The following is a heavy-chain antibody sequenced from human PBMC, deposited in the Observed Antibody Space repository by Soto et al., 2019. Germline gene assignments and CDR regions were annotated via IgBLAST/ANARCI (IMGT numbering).Heavy chain of an antibody. V-gene: IGHV4-59*01. Sequence: SETLSLTCSISGDSISSYYWSWIRQPPGKGLEWIGYIYYSGSTNYNPSLKSRVTISVDTSKNQFSLKLSSVTAADTAVYYCARGRAGLGYCYGMDVWGQGTTVTVSS. D-gene: IGHD6-19*01. CDR3: ARGRAGLGYCYGMDV. J-gene: IGHJ6*02. CDR2: IYYSGST. CDR1: GDSISSYY.